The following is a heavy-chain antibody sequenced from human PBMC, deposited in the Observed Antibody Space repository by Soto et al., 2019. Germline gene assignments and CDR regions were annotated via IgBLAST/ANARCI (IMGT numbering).Heavy chain of an antibody. Sequence: GASVKVSCKASGYTFTGYAMHWVRQAPGQRLEWMGWINAGNGNTKYSQKFQGRVTITRDTSASAAYMELSRLRSDDTAVYYCARGFSGRTFDIWGKGTMVTVSS. D-gene: IGHD6-19*01. CDR2: INAGNGNT. CDR3: ARGFSGRTFDI. V-gene: IGHV1-3*01. CDR1: GYTFTGYA. J-gene: IGHJ3*02.